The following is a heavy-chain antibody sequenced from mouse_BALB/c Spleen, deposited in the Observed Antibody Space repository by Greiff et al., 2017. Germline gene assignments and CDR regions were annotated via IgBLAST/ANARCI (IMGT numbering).Heavy chain of an antibody. Sequence: VQLQQSGAELAKPGASVKMSCKASGYTFTSYWMHWVKQRPGQGLEWIGNIYPGSGSTNYDEKFKSKATLTVDTSSSTAYMQLSSLTSEDSAVYYCTRKKYGNYVRYFDVWGAGTTVTVSS. CDR3: TRKKYGNYVRYFDV. CDR1: GYTFTSYW. D-gene: IGHD2-10*02. CDR2: IYPGSGST. J-gene: IGHJ1*01. V-gene: IGHV1-55*01.